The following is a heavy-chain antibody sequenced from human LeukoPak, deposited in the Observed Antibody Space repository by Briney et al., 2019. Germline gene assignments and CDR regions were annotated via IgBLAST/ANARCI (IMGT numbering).Heavy chain of an antibody. V-gene: IGHV4-39*01. D-gene: IGHD3-22*01. CDR3: ARGYYYFDY. Sequence: SETLSLTCTVSGGSISSSSYYWVWLRQPPGKGLEWIGCIYYSGSTRYTPSLKSRVTISVDTLKNQFSLKLGSESAADTAVYYCARGYYYFDYWGQGTLVTVSS. J-gene: IGHJ4*02. CDR1: GGSISSSSYY. CDR2: IYYSGST.